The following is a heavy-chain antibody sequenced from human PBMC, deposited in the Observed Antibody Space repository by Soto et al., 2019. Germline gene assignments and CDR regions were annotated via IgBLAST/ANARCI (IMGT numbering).Heavy chain of an antibody. CDR1: GGSVSSGDYY. CDR3: ARIPVDTYMINWFDP. CDR2: IYYSGST. V-gene: IGHV4-61*08. Sequence: ETLSLTCTXSGGSVSSGDYYWSWIRQPPGKGLEWIGYIYYSGSTNYNPSLKSRVSISLDTSKNQFSLRLTSVTAADTAVYYCARIPVDTYMINWFDPWGQGTLVTVSS. D-gene: IGHD5-18*01. J-gene: IGHJ5*02.